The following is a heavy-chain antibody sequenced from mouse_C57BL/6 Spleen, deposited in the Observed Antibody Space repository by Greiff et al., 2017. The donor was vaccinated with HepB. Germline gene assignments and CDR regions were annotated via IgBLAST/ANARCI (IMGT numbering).Heavy chain of an antibody. CDR2: IYPGSGST. CDR1: GYTFTSYW. Sequence: VQLQQSGAELVKPGASVKMSCKASGYTFTSYWITWVKQRPGQGLEWIGDIYPGSGSTNYNEKFKSKATLTVDTSSSTAYMQLSSLTSEDSAVYYCARSDYDYDGSWFGYWGQGTLVTVSA. J-gene: IGHJ3*01. V-gene: IGHV1-55*01. CDR3: ARSDYDYDGSWFGY. D-gene: IGHD2-4*01.